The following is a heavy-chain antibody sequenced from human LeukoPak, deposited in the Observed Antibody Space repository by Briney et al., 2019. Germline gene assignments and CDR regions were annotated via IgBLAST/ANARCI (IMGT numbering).Heavy chain of an antibody. CDR1: GGTFSSYA. V-gene: IGHV1-69*05. Sequence: SVKVSCKASGGTFSSYAISWVRQAPGQGLEWMGGIIPIFGTANYAQKFQGRVTITTDESTSTAYMELSSLRSDDTAVYYCARSRGAHFGVYYDSSGYIDYWGQGTLVTVSS. CDR3: ARSRGAHFGVYYDSSGYIDY. D-gene: IGHD3-22*01. CDR2: IIPIFGTA. J-gene: IGHJ4*02.